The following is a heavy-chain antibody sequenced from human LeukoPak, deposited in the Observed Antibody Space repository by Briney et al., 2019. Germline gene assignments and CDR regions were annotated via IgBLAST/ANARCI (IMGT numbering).Heavy chain of an antibody. V-gene: IGHV3-23*01. CDR1: GFTFSSYA. CDR2: ISGSGGST. Sequence: PGGSLRLSRAASGFTFSSYAMSWVRQAPGKGLEWVSAISGSGGSTYYADSVKGRFTISRDNSKNTLYLQMNSLRAEDTAVYYCAKDRAGYYDFWSGYLDYWGQGTLVTVSS. D-gene: IGHD3-3*01. CDR3: AKDRAGYYDFWSGYLDY. J-gene: IGHJ4*02.